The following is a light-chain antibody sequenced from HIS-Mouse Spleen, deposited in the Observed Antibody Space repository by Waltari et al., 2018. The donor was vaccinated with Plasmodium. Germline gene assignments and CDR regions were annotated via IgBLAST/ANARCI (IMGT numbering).Light chain of an antibody. CDR1: QGISSY. J-gene: IGKJ4*01. Sequence: AIRMTQSPSSFSASTGDRVTITCRASQGISSYLAWYQQKPGEAPKLLIYVASTLQSGVPSRFSCSGSGTDFTLTISCLQSEDFATYYCQQYYSYLLTFGGGTKVEIK. CDR2: VAS. V-gene: IGKV1-8*01. CDR3: QQYYSYLLT.